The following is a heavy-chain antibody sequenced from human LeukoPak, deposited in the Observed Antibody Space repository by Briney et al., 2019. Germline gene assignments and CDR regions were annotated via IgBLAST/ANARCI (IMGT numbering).Heavy chain of an antibody. Sequence: ASVKVSCKASGYTFTSYYMHWVRQAPGQGLEWMGIINPSGGSTSYAQKFQGRVTMTRDTSTSTVYMELSSLRSEDTAVYYCARGVSYYGSGGEYFDYWGQGTLVTVSS. CDR3: ARGVSYYGSGGEYFDY. CDR1: GYTFTSYY. V-gene: IGHV1-46*01. D-gene: IGHD3-10*01. CDR2: INPSGGST. J-gene: IGHJ4*02.